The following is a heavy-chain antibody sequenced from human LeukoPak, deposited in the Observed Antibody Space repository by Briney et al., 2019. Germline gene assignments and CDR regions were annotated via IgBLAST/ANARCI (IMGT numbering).Heavy chain of an antibody. Sequence: PGGSLRLSCAASGFSFSGYAMSWVRQAPGKGLEWVSTISGSGATKYYADSVKGRFIISRDNSKNTLYLQMNSLRAEDTAVYYCAKSLRGYSAPRFDCWGQGTLVTVSS. CDR3: AKSLRGYSAPRFDC. CDR1: GFSFSGYA. D-gene: IGHD4-11*01. V-gene: IGHV3-23*01. J-gene: IGHJ4*02. CDR2: ISGSGATK.